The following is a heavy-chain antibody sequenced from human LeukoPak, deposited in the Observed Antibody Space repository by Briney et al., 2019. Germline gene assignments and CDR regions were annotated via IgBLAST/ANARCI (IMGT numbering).Heavy chain of an antibody. V-gene: IGHV3-48*01. J-gene: IGHJ4*02. CDR2: ISSSGSPT. D-gene: IGHD3-3*01. CDR3: ASEQNRVLRLVEYFPPAEPYFDL. CDR1: GFIFSMGK. Sequence: GGSLRLSCATSGFIFSMGKMDWVRQAPGKGLEWVAHISSSGSPTYYADSVQGRFTISRDTAENSVYLQMNSLRADDTAVHYCASEQNRVLRLVEYFPPAEPYFDLWGQGTLVIVSS.